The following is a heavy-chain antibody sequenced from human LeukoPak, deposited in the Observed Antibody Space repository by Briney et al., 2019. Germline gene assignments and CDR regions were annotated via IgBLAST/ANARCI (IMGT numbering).Heavy chain of an antibody. CDR1: GFTFSNYY. J-gene: IGHJ6*03. D-gene: IGHD3-10*01. V-gene: IGHV3-49*04. Sequence: GGSLRLSCAASGFTFSNYYMSWVRQAPGKGPEWVSFIRSRAYGATTEYAASVKGRFTISRADSKSIAYLQMNSPKTEDTAVYYCSRADYYGSGSPISLDVWGKGTTVTVS. CDR2: IRSRAYGATT. CDR3: SRADYYGSGSPISLDV.